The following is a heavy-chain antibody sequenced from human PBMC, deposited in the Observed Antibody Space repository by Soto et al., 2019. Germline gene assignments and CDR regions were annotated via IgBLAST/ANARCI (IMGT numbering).Heavy chain of an antibody. Sequence: SETLSLTCTVSGGSISSYYWSWIRQPPGKGLEWIGYIYYSGSTNYNPSLKSRVTISVDTSKNQFSLKLSSVTAADTAVYYCAREGRYCSSTSCSGSIDYWGQGTLVTVSS. CDR1: GGSISSYY. J-gene: IGHJ4*02. CDR3: AREGRYCSSTSCSGSIDY. CDR2: IYYSGST. D-gene: IGHD2-2*01. V-gene: IGHV4-59*01.